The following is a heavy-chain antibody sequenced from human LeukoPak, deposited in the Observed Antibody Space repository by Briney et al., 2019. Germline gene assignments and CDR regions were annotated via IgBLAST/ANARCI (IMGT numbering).Heavy chain of an antibody. Sequence: GGSLRLSCAASGFTFNNAWMNWVRQAPGKGLEWVGRIKSTTGGGTTDYAAPVKGRFTISRDDLKDILYLQMTTLKTEDTAVYYCTTRGMGVLTAPDYWGQGTLVTVSS. CDR2: IKSTTGGGTT. J-gene: IGHJ4*02. CDR1: GFTFNNAW. CDR3: TTRGMGVLTAPDY. D-gene: IGHD1-20*01. V-gene: IGHV3-15*01.